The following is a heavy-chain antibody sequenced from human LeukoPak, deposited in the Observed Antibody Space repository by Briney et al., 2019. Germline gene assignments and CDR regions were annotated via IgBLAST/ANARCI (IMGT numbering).Heavy chain of an antibody. V-gene: IGHV3-30*03. D-gene: IGHD4-17*01. CDR3: ARGSKSYGDYIRSRIHYFDY. Sequence: GGSLRLSCAASGFTFSDHYMHWVRQPPGKGLEWVAVISYDGSNKYYADSVKGRFTISRDNSKNTLYLQMNSLRAEDTAVYYCARGSKSYGDYIRSRIHYFDYWGQGTLVTVSS. CDR2: ISYDGSNK. CDR1: GFTFSDHY. J-gene: IGHJ4*02.